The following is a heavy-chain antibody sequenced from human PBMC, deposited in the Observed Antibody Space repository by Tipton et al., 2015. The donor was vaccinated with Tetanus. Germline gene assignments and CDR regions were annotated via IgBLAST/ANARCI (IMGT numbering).Heavy chain of an antibody. CDR3: AGLYYYDSASYPLY. Sequence: LSLTCTVSGGSISSFNYYWGWIRQPPGKGLEWIGSIYYSGTTYSNPSLGSRVTMSVDTSKIQFSLKVSSVTAADTAVFYCAGLYYYDSASYPLYWGQGTLVTVSS. V-gene: IGHV4-39*01. J-gene: IGHJ4*02. CDR1: GGSISSFNYY. CDR2: IYYSGTT. D-gene: IGHD3-10*01.